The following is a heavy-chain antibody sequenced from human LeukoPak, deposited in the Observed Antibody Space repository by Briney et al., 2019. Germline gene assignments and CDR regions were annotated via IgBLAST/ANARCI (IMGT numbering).Heavy chain of an antibody. J-gene: IGHJ3*02. D-gene: IGHD3-16*01. CDR2: VFQSGTT. CDR1: GGSISSGDYS. Sequence: SQTLSLTCAVSGGSISSGDYSWSWIRQPPGKGLEWIGFVFQSGTTYYNPSLKSRVIISVDKSKNQFSLKLTSVTAADTAVYYCARDLPLGGDAFDIWGQGTLVTVSS. V-gene: IGHV4-30-2*01. CDR3: ARDLPLGGDAFDI.